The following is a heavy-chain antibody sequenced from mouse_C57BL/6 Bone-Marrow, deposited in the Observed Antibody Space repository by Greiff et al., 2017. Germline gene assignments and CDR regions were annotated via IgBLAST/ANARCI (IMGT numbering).Heavy chain of an antibody. Sequence: DVMLVESGGGLVKPGGSLKLSCAASGYTFSSYTMSWVRQTPEKRLEWVATISGGGGNTYYPDSVKGRFTISRDKAKNTLYLQMSSLRSEDTALYYCARLRAWFAYWGQGTLVTVSA. CDR2: ISGGGGNT. CDR1: GYTFSSYT. V-gene: IGHV5-9*01. J-gene: IGHJ3*01. CDR3: ARLRAWFAY.